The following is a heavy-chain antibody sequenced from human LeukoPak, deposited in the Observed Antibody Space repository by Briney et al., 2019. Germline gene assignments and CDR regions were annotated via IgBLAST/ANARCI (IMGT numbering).Heavy chain of an antibody. CDR2: THYSGNT. D-gene: IGHD1-14*01. V-gene: IGHV4-59*08. J-gene: IGHJ3*02. CDR3: ARWEPRMNDFDI. Sequence: SETLSLTCTVSGGSISNYYWNWIRQTPGKGLEWIGYTHYSGNTLYNPSLKSRLTTSVDTSKNQFSLNLNSVTAADTAVYYCARWEPRMNDFDIWGQGTMVTVSS. CDR1: GGSISNYY.